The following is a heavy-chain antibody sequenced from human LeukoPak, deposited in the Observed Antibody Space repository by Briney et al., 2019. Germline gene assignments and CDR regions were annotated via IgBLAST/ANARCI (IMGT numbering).Heavy chain of an antibody. J-gene: IGHJ3*02. CDR2: ISHSGSA. D-gene: IGHD4-17*01. CDR3: AAYGARGAFDI. V-gene: IGHV4-59*01. CDR1: GGSIRSYY. Sequence: SETLSLTCTVSGGSIRSYYWSWIRQPPGKGLEWIGYISHSGSANYNTSLKSRVTISLDTSKNQFSLKLTSVTAADTAVYYCAAYGARGAFDIWGHGTMVTVST.